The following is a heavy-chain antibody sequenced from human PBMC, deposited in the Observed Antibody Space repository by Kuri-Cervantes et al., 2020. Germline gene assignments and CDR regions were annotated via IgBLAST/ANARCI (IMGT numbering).Heavy chain of an antibody. CDR3: ARARIAAAGTWDY. J-gene: IGHJ4*02. D-gene: IGHD6-13*01. V-gene: IGHV4-30-2*01. Sequence: SQTLSLTCAVSGGSISSGGYSWSWIRQPPGRGLEWIGYIYHSGSTYYNPSLKSRVTISVDRSKNQFSLKLSSVTAADMAVYYCARARIAAAGTWDYWGQGTLVTVSS. CDR1: GGSISSGGYS. CDR2: IYHSGST.